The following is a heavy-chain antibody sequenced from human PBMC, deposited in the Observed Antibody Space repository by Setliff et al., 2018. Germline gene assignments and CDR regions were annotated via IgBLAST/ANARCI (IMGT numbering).Heavy chain of an antibody. V-gene: IGHV1-3*03. D-gene: IGHD3-22*01. CDR2: INAGNGNT. J-gene: IGHJ4*02. CDR3: AREGSGIDSTGYSRLLYH. Sequence: ASVKVSCKASGYTFTSYAMHWVRQAPGQRLEWLGWINAGNGNTKYSQEFQGRVTITRDTSASTAYMELSSLRSDDMAGYFCAREGSGIDSTGYSRLLYHWGQGTLVAVSS. CDR1: GYTFTSYA.